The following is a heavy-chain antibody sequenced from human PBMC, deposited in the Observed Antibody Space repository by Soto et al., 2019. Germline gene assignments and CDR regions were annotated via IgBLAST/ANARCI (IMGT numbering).Heavy chain of an antibody. CDR3: PKDLMAGNRPNYYYGMYX. D-gene: IGHD3-10*01. V-gene: IGHV3-30*18. CDR2: MSYDGGNK. CDR1: GFTFSNYG. Sequence: PGGSLRLSFAASGFTFSNYGMHWVRQAPGKGLEGVSVMSYDGGNKYCADSVKVRFSISIHNSKNTLYLQMNSLRPEDTAVYYCPKDLMAGNRPNYYYGMYXWGQGTTLTVS. J-gene: IGHJ6*02.